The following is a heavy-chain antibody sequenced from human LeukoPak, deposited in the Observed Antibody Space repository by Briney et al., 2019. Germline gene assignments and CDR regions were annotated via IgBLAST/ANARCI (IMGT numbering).Heavy chain of an antibody. CDR3: AKGGVRAYYGMDV. J-gene: IGHJ6*04. CDR2: IRGSGGST. D-gene: IGHD3-10*01. Sequence: GGSLRLSCAAYGFTFSSYAMRWVRQAPGGGVEWVSAIRGSGGSTYYADAVKGRFTISRDNSKNTLYLQMNSLRAEDTAVYYCAKGGVRAYYGMDVWGKGTTVTVSS. V-gene: IGHV3-23*01. CDR1: GFTFSSYA.